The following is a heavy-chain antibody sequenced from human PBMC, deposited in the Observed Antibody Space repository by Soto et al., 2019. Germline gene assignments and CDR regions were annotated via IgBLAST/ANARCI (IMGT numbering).Heavy chain of an antibody. CDR2: IGTAGDT. CDR1: GFRFREYG. CDR3: ARAGGGIVLDI. Sequence: PGGSLRLSCVASGFRFREYGFHWVRQAPGKGLEWVSAIGTAGDTYYPVSVKGRFTISRENAKNSLYLQMNSLRAGDTAVYYCARAGGGIVLDIWGQGTMFTVSS. J-gene: IGHJ3*02. D-gene: IGHD1-26*01. V-gene: IGHV3-13*01.